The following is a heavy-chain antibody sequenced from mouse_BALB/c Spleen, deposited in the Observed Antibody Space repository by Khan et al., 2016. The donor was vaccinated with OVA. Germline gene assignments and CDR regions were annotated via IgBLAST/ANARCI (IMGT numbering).Heavy chain of an antibody. J-gene: IGHJ4*01. CDR1: GYTFTNYG. V-gene: IGHV9-3-1*01. CDR3: AIPPCFSYTRDH. CDR2: INTYTGEP. D-gene: IGHD2-12*01. Sequence: LVESGPELKKPGETVKISCKASGYTFTNYGMNWVKQSPGKALKWMGWINTYTGEPTYADDFKGRFAFSLETSANTAFLQINNLKTEDTATYSCAIPPCFSYTRDHWGQGTSVTVSA.